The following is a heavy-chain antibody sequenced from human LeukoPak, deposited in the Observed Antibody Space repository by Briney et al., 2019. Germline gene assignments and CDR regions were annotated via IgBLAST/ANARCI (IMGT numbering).Heavy chain of an antibody. CDR3: AAYSGSLGGDY. V-gene: IGHV4-34*01. CDR1: GGSFSGYY. D-gene: IGHD1-26*01. J-gene: IGHJ4*02. CDR2: INHSGST. Sequence: PSETLSLTCAVYGGSFSGYYWSWIRQPPGKGLEWIGEINHSGSTNYNPSLKSRVTISVDTSKNQFSLKLSSVTAADTAVYYCAAYSGSLGGDYWGQGTLVTVSS.